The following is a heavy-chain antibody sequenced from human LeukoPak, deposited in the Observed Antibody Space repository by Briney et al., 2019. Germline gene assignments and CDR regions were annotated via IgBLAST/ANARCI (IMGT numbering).Heavy chain of an antibody. CDR3: ARARDFWSGYSDYYFDY. CDR1: GGSISSGGYY. J-gene: IGHJ4*02. V-gene: IGHV4-31*03. D-gene: IGHD3-3*01. CDR2: IYYSGST. Sequence: TLSLTCTVSGGSISSGGYYWSWIRQHPGKGLEWIGYIYYSGSTYYNPSLKSRVTISVDTSKNQFSLKLSSVTAADTAVYYCARARDFWSGYSDYYFDYWGQGTLVTVSS.